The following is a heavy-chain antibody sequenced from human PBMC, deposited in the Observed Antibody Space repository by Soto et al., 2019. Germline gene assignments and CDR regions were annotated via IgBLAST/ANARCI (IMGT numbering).Heavy chain of an antibody. D-gene: IGHD3-3*02. V-gene: IGHV4-59*01. J-gene: IGHJ6*01. CDR3: ARQTVESSITTPHYYCCGMDV. CDR2: IYYSGST. CDR1: GRAISSYY. Sequence: ESLSHSCPVSGRAISSYYLSWIRKPPGKGLEGIGYIYYSGSTNYNPSLKSRVTISVDTSKNQFSLKLSSVTAADTAVYYCARQTVESSITTPHYYCCGMDVWGQGITVTVS.